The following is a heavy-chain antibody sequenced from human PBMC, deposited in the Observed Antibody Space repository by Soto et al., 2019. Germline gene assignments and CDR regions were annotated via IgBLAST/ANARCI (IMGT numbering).Heavy chain of an antibody. CDR1: GFTFSTYT. J-gene: IGHJ4*02. V-gene: IGHV3-21*06. CDR3: ARGPTSGTYVD. CDR2: ISSSSSYI. D-gene: IGHD1-26*01. Sequence: GGSLRLSCAASGFTFSTYTMNWVRQAPGKGLEWVSSISSSSSYIHYADSVKGRFTISRDNAKNSLYLHMNSLRVEDTAVYYGARGPTSGTYVDWCQGTLVTVSS.